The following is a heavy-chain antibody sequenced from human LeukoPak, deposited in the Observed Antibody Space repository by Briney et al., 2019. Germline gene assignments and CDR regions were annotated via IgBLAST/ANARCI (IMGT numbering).Heavy chain of an antibody. CDR2: INPHSGDT. CDR1: GYTFTGYY. CDR3: ARVLYSSGWNDGDY. V-gene: IGHV1-2*02. Sequence: ASVKVSCKASGYTFTGYYIHWVRQAPGQGLEWVGWINPHSGDTNYAQNFQGRVTMTRDTSISTAYLELSRLRSDDTAVYYCARVLYSSGWNDGDYWGQGTLVTVSS. J-gene: IGHJ4*02. D-gene: IGHD6-19*01.